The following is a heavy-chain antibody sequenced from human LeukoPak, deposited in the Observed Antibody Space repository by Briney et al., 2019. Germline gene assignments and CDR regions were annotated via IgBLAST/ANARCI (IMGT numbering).Heavy chain of an antibody. D-gene: IGHD3-16*01. V-gene: IGHV3-30-3*01. Sequence: GRSLRLSCAASGFTFSSYAMHWVRQAPGKGLEWVAVISYDVSNKYYADSVKGRFTISRDNSKNTLYLQMNCLRAEDTAVYYCARDLGQTAFDYWGQGTLVTVSS. J-gene: IGHJ4*02. CDR2: ISYDVSNK. CDR1: GFTFSSYA. CDR3: ARDLGQTAFDY.